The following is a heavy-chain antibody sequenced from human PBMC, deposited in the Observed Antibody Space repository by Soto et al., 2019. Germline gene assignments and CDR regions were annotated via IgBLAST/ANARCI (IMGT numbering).Heavy chain of an antibody. CDR3: ARGRGSSGYWF. CDR2: INHSGST. J-gene: IGHJ3*01. CDR1: GGSFSGYY. D-gene: IGHD3-22*01. V-gene: IGHV4-34*01. Sequence: SETLSLTCAVYGGSFSGYYWSWIRQPPGKGLEWIGEINHSGSTNYNPSLKSRATISVDTSKNQFSLKLSSVTAADTAVYYCARGRGSSGYWFWGQGTMVTVS.